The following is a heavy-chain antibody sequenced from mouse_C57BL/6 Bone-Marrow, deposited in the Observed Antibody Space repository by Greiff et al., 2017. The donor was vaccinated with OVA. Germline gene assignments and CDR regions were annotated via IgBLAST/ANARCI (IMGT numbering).Heavy chain of an antibody. CDR1: GFTFSSYA. CDR2: ISDGGSYT. J-gene: IGHJ3*01. D-gene: IGHD1-1*01. Sequence: DVKLVESGGGLVKPGGSLKLSCAASGFTFSSYAMSWVRQTPEKRLEWVATISDGGSYTYYPDNVKGRFTISRDNAKNNLYLQMSHLKSEDTAMYYCARGGTVNAYWGQGTLVTVSA. V-gene: IGHV5-4*03. CDR3: ARGGTVNAY.